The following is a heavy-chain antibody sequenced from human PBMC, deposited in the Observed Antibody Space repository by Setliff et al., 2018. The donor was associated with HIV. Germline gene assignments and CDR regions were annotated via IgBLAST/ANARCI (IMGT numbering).Heavy chain of an antibody. V-gene: IGHV4-4*07. CDR1: GGSFGVYH. CDR2: IDSSGTT. Sequence: PSETLSLTCTISGGSFGVYHWSWIRQSAGRGLEWSGRIDSSGTTDYKPSLRGRVAITVDTSRNQFSLRVTSVTAADTAVYFCARDRHSSGLGSYGPWGPGILVTSPQ. J-gene: IGHJ5*02. D-gene: IGHD3-10*01. CDR3: ARDRHSSGLGSYGP.